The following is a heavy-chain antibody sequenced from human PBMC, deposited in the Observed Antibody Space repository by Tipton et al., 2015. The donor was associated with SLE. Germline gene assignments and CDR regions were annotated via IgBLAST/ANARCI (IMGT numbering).Heavy chain of an antibody. CDR3: AREGSSCLFQH. J-gene: IGHJ1*01. Sequence: TLSLTCTVSGGSISSYYWSWIRQPPGKGLEWIGRIYTSGSTNYNPSLKSRVTISVDTSKNQFSLKLSSVTAADTAVYYCAREGSSCLFQHWGQGTLVTVSS. V-gene: IGHV4-4*08. D-gene: IGHD6-13*01. CDR1: GGSISSYY. CDR2: IYTSGST.